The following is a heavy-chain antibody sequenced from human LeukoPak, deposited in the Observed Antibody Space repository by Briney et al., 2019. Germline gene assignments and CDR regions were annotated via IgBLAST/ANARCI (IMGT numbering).Heavy chain of an antibody. CDR1: GFTFSSYG. CDR3: ARTNSIVGAGDY. Sequence: GGSLRLSCAASGFTFSSYGMHWVRQAPGKGLEWVAVISYDGSNKYYADSVKGRFTISRDNSKNTLYLQMNSLRADDTAVYYCARTNSIVGAGDYWGQGTLVTVSS. CDR2: ISYDGSNK. J-gene: IGHJ4*02. D-gene: IGHD1-26*01. V-gene: IGHV3-30*03.